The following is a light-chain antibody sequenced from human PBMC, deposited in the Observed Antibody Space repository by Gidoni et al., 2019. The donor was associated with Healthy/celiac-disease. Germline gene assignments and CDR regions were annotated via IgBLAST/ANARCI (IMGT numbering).Light chain of an antibody. J-gene: IGKJ1*01. V-gene: IGKV1-39*01. Sequence: DIQMTQSPASLSASVGDRVTITCRASQNISSYLNWYQQKPGKAPKLLIYAASSLQSGVPARFSGSGSGTDFTLIISSLQPEDFATDYCQQSYSTPGTFXXXTKVEIK. CDR1: QNISSY. CDR2: AAS. CDR3: QQSYSTPGT.